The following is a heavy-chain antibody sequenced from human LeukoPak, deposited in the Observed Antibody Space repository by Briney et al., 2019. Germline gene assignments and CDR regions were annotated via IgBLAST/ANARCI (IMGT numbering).Heavy chain of an antibody. J-gene: IGHJ4*02. V-gene: IGHV4-34*01. CDR1: GGSFSGYY. D-gene: IGHD3-16*02. Sequence: SETLSLTCAVYGGSFSGYYWSWIRQPPGKGLEWIGEINHSGSTNYNPSLKSRVTISADTSKNQFSLKLSSVTAADTAVYYCARVVYDYVWGSYRRAFDYWGQGTLVTVSS. CDR3: ARVVYDYVWGSYRRAFDY. CDR2: INHSGST.